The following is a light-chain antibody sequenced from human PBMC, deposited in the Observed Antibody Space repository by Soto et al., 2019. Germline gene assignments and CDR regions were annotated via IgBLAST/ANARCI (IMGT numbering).Light chain of an antibody. Sequence: EVVMTQSPASLSVSPGERTTLSCRASQSVGNNLAWYQQKPGQSPRLLIYSTSTRATGIPARFSGSGSGTEFTLTISSLQSEDFAVYYCQQYNKWPSLTFGGGTKVEIK. CDR1: QSVGNN. V-gene: IGKV3-15*01. CDR2: STS. CDR3: QQYNKWPSLT. J-gene: IGKJ4*01.